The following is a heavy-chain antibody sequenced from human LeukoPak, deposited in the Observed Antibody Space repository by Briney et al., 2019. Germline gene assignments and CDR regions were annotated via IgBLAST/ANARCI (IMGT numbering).Heavy chain of an antibody. V-gene: IGHV1-2*02. CDR3: ARGLGVADTFDY. D-gene: IGHD6-19*01. Sequence: ASVKVSCKASGYTFTGYYMHWVRQAPGQGLEWMGWINPNSGGTNYAQKFQGRVTMTRDTSISTAYMELGRLRSDDTAVYYCARGLGVADTFDYWGQGTLVTVSS. CDR2: INPNSGGT. CDR1: GYTFTGYY. J-gene: IGHJ4*02.